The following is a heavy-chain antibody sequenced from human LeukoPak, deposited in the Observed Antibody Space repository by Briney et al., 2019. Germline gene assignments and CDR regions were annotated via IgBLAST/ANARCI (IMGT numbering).Heavy chain of an antibody. CDR3: ARDRYGDGFAHFDY. CDR1: GYTFTSYA. V-gene: IGHV1-2*02. CDR2: ITPSGGT. D-gene: IGHD5-24*01. J-gene: IGHJ4*02. Sequence: ASVKVSCKASGYTFTSYAMHWVRQAPGQGLEWMGWITPSGGTNYPQKFQGRVAITRDTSITTAYMDLSRLTSDNTAVYYCARDRYGDGFAHFDYWGQGALVTVSS.